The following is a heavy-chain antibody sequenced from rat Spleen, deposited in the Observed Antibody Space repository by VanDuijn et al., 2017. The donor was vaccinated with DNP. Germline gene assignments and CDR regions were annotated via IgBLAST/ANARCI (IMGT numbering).Heavy chain of an antibody. V-gene: IGHV5S10*01. CDR1: GFTFSDYN. Sequence: EVQLVESGGGLVQPGRSLKLSCAASGFTFSDYNMAWVRQAPKKGLEWVATIIYDGSRTYYRDFVKGRFTISRDNAKSTLYLQIDSLRSEDTATYYCARWYNSGYYFDYWGQGVMVTVSS. CDR3: ARWYNSGYYFDY. J-gene: IGHJ2*01. D-gene: IGHD4-3*01. CDR2: IIYDGSRT.